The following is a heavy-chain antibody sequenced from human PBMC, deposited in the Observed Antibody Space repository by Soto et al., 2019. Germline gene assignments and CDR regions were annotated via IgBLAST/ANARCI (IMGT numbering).Heavy chain of an antibody. Sequence: ASVKVSCKASGYNFTSYAMHWVRQAPGQRLEWMGWINAGNGNTKYSQKFHGRVTITSDTSASTAYMELSSLRSDDTAVYYCARDYHYDFWSGYPVYWGQGTLVTVSS. CDR1: GYNFTSYA. CDR3: ARDYHYDFWSGYPVY. CDR2: INAGNGNT. D-gene: IGHD3-3*01. V-gene: IGHV1-3*01. J-gene: IGHJ4*02.